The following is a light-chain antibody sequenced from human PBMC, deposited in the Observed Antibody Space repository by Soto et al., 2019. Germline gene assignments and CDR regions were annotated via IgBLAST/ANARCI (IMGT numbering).Light chain of an antibody. Sequence: QSVLTQPRSVSGSPGQSVTISCTGTSSDVGAYNYVSWYQQHPGKAPKVMIYDVSKRPSGVPDRFSGSKSANTASLTISGLQSEDEADYYCCSYAGSYTYVFGTGTKVPVL. CDR3: CSYAGSYTYV. V-gene: IGLV2-11*01. CDR2: DVS. J-gene: IGLJ1*01. CDR1: SSDVGAYNY.